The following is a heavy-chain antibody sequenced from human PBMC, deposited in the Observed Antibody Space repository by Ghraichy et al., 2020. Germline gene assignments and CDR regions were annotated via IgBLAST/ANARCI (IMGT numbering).Heavy chain of an antibody. CDR1: GFTFSDYY. V-gene: IGHV3-11*01. CDR2: ISSSGSTI. Sequence: GESLNISCAASGFTFSDYYMSWIRQAPGKGLEWVSYISSSGSTIYYADSVKGRFTISRDNAKNSLYLQMNSLRAEDTAVYYCARSGYSYGYFGVGPDDYWGQGTLVTVSS. J-gene: IGHJ4*02. CDR3: ARSGYSYGYFGVGPDDY. D-gene: IGHD5-18*01.